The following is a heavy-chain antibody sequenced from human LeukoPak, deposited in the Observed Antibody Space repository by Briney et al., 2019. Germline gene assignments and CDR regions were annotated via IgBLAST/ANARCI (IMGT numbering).Heavy chain of an antibody. D-gene: IGHD3-3*01. J-gene: IGHJ4*02. CDR1: GGSISSNSYY. V-gene: IGHV4-39*01. CDR3: VRRSGYSHIDS. Sequence: SETLSLTCTVSGGSISSNSYYWGWIRQPPGKGLEWIGTIYYSGSTSYNPSLKSRVTISEDTSKNQFSLNLSSVTATDTAVYYCVRRSGYSHIDSWGQGTLVTVSS. CDR2: IYYSGST.